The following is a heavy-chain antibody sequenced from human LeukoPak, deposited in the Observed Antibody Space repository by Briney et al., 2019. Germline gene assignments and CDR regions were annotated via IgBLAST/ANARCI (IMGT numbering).Heavy chain of an antibody. CDR2: MSPKSGNT. CDR1: GYTFVSYD. CDR3: AREYYYDSSGYSVDYYYYGMDV. D-gene: IGHD3-22*01. J-gene: IGHJ6*02. V-gene: IGHV1-8*01. Sequence: ASVKVSCKASGYTFVSYDINWVRQATGQGPEWMGWMSPKSGNTGYAQKLQGRVTMTTDTSTSTAYMELRSLRSDDTAVYFCAREYYYDSSGYSVDYYYYGMDVWGQGTTVTVSS.